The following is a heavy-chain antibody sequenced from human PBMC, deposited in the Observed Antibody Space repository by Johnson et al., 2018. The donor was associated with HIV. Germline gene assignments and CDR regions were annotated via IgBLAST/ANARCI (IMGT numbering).Heavy chain of an antibody. D-gene: IGHD1-1*01. Sequence: EVQLVESGGGVVQPGGSLRLSCAASGFTFSSYWMSWVRQAPGKGLEWVSGINWNGGSTGYADSVKGRFTISRDNAKNSLYLQMNSLRAEDTAVYYCARATTPHDAFDIWGQGTMVTVSS. CDR1: GFTFSSYW. CDR3: ARATTPHDAFDI. V-gene: IGHV3-20*04. J-gene: IGHJ3*02. CDR2: INWNGGST.